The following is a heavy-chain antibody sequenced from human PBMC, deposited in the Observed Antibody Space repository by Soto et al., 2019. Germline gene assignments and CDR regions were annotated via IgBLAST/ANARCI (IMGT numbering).Heavy chain of an antibody. CDR3: VTDCYHFSGRYSDIPLEY. J-gene: IGHJ4*02. CDR2: VLQSGDGT. Sequence: PGGSLRLSCVASGFTFYNYAMTWVRQAPGKGRVCVSTVLQSGDGTFYSDSVWGRFIISRDNTQNSLQLQVCGRTAEDTALYPCVTDCYHFSGRYSDIPLEYLDQAPLVTVAS. V-gene: IGHV3-23*01. CDR1: GFTFYNYA. D-gene: IGHD3-10*01.